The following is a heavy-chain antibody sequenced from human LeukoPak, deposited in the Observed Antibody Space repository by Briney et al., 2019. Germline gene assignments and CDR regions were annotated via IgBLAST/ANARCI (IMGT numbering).Heavy chain of an antibody. J-gene: IGHJ4*02. CDR2: ISSGSGYI. D-gene: IGHD5-12*01. CDR1: GFTFSDYY. V-gene: IGHV3-11*06. CDR3: VRELYRGYGRFDY. Sequence: SGGSLRLSCAASGFTFSDYYMSWIRQAPGKGLEWVSSISSGSGYIYYADSVKGRFTISRDNAKNSLYLQMNSLRAEDTAVYYCVRELYRGYGRFDYWGQGTLVTVSS.